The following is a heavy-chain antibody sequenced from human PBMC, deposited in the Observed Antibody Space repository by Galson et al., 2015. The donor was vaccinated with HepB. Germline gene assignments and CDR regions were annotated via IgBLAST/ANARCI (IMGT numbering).Heavy chain of an antibody. Sequence: SLRLSCAVSGFTFSSYAMHWVRQAPGKGLEWVANIKQDGSEKYYVDSVKGRFTISRDNAKNSLYLQMNSLRAEDTAVYYCARVMRGHDAFDIWGQGTMVTVSS. CDR1: GFTFSSYA. D-gene: IGHD2-8*01. CDR2: IKQDGSEK. J-gene: IGHJ3*02. CDR3: ARVMRGHDAFDI. V-gene: IGHV3-7*03.